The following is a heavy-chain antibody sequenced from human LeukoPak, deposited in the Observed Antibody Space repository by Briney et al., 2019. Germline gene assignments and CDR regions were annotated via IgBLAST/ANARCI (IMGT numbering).Heavy chain of an antibody. J-gene: IGHJ1*01. V-gene: IGHV3-30*04. CDR3: ARAASAEYFQH. CDR2: ISYDGSNK. CDR1: GFTFSSYA. Sequence: GGSLRLSCAASGFTFSSYAMHWVRKAPGKGLEWVAVISYDGSNKYYADSVKGRFTISRDNSKNTLYLQMNSLRAEDTAVYYCARAASAEYFQHWGQGTLVTVSS.